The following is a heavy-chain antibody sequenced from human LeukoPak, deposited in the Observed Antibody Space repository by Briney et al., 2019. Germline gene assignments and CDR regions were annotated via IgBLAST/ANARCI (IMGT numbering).Heavy chain of an antibody. CDR1: GYTFSGYY. V-gene: IGHV1-2*02. CDR2: INPNSGAT. J-gene: IGHJ4*02. Sequence: ASVKVSCKASGYTFSGYYLHWGRQAPGQGLEWMAWINPNSGATDYAQKFKGRGTMSRDTYTATVYMEVSGLTSDDTAVYYCARGGSSSCDYWGQGTQVTVSS. D-gene: IGHD6-13*01. CDR3: ARGGSSSCDY.